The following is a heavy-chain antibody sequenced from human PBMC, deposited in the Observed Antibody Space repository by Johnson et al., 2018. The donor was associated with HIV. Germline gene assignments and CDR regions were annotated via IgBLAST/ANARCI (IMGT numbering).Heavy chain of an antibody. CDR3: ARDRCYLDAFEI. CDR1: GFTFSSYA. V-gene: IGHV3-30-3*01. J-gene: IGHJ3*02. Sequence: QVQLVESGEGVVQPGRSLRLSCAASGFTFSSYAMHWVRQAPGKGLVWVAVISYDGSNKYYADSVKGRFTISRDNSKNTLYLQMNSLRAEDTAVFYCARDRCYLDAFEIWGQGTMVTVSS. CDR2: ISYDGSNK. D-gene: IGHD2-15*01.